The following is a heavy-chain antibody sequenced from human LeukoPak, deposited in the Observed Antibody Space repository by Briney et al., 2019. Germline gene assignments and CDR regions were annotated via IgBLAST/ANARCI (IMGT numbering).Heavy chain of an antibody. V-gene: IGHV3-23*01. CDR1: GITFSNYD. J-gene: IGHJ4*02. CDR3: AKSLDAQAVADPFDY. D-gene: IGHD6-19*01. Sequence: GGSLRLSCAASGITFSNYDMSWVRQAPGKGLEWVSAIRDSGGSTYYADSVKGRFTISRDNSKNTLYLQMNSLRAEDTAVYYCAKSLDAQAVADPFDYWGQGTLVTVSS. CDR2: IRDSGGST.